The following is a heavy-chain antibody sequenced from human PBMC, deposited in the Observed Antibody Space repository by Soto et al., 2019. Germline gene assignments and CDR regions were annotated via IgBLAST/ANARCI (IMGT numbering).Heavy chain of an antibody. Sequence: EVQLLESGGGLVQPGGSLRLSCAASGITISNYPMSWVRQAPGKGLDWVSGISGSGDRTYYADSAKGRFTISKDISRNSLSLQLESLGVEDTAVYFCVKDDGGYTSTAPHWGQGTLVTVSS. CDR3: VKDDGGYTSTAPH. J-gene: IGHJ4*02. CDR1: GITISNYP. D-gene: IGHD3-22*01. CDR2: ISGSGDRT. V-gene: IGHV3-23*01.